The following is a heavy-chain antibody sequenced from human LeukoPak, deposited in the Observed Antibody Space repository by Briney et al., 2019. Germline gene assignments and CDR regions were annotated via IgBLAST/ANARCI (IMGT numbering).Heavy chain of an antibody. CDR1: GGSISSGDYY. J-gene: IGHJ4*02. CDR3: ASRTRYYYDSSGYLAVDY. D-gene: IGHD3-22*01. Sequence: SETLSLTCTVSGGSISSGDYYWSWIRQPPGKGLEWIGYIYYSGSTYYNPSLKSRVTISVDTSKNQFSLKLSSVTAADTAVYYCASRTRYYYDSSGYLAVDYWGQGTLVTVSS. CDR2: IYYSGST. V-gene: IGHV4-30-4*08.